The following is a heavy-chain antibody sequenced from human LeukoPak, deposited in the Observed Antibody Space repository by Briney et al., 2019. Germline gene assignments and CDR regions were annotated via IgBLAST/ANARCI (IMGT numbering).Heavy chain of an antibody. D-gene: IGHD2-2*01. V-gene: IGHV3-49*04. CDR2: IRSKAYGGTT. Sequence: PGGSLRLSCTASGFTFGDYAMSWVRQAPGKGLEWVGFIRSKAYGGTTEYAASVKGRSTISRDDSKSIAYLQMNSLKTEDTAVYCCTRDEDIVVVPSPAAKPLDYWGQGTLVTVSS. CDR1: GFTFGDYA. J-gene: IGHJ4*02. CDR3: TRDEDIVVVPSPAAKPLDY.